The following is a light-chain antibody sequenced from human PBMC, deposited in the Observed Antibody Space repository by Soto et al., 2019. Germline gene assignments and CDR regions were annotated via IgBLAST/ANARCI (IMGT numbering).Light chain of an antibody. CDR2: DVR. J-gene: IGLJ1*01. CDR3: SSYTTISTYV. CDR1: SSDVGGYNY. V-gene: IGLV2-14*01. Sequence: VLTQPASVSGSPGQSITISCTGTSSDVGGYNYVSWYQQHPGKAPKLMIYDVRNRPSGVSNRFSGSKSVNTASLTISGLQAEDEADYYCSSYTTISTYVFGTGTKVTV.